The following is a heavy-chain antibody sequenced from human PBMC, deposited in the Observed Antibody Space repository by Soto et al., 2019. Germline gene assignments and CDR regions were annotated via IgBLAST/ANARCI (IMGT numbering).Heavy chain of an antibody. CDR1: GFTFSSYT. D-gene: IGHD3-10*01. V-gene: IGHV3-21*04. Sequence: EVQVVESGGGLVKPGGSLRLSCAASGFTFSSYTMNWVRQAPGKGLEWVSSISSSSTYIYYADSLKGRFTISRDNAKNSLYLQMTSLRAEDPAVYHCARDKKPPHSSATIYYHYGMDVWGQGTTLTVSS. CDR3: ARDKKPPHSSATIYYHYGMDV. CDR2: ISSSSTYI. J-gene: IGHJ6*02.